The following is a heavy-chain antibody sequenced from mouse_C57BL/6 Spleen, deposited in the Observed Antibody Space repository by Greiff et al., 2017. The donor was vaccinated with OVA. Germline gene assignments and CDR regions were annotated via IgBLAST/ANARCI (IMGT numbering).Heavy chain of an antibody. CDR2: ISSGRSTI. CDR3: ARPRLRQYFDV. CDR1: GFTFSDYG. D-gene: IGHD2-2*01. Sequence: EVKLVESGGGLVKPGGSLKLSCAASGFTFSDYGMHWVRQAPEKGLEWVASISSGRSTISYADTVKGRFTISRDTAKNTLFLQMTSLRSEDTAMDYCARPRLRQYFDVWGTGTTVTVSS. J-gene: IGHJ1*03. V-gene: IGHV5-17*01.